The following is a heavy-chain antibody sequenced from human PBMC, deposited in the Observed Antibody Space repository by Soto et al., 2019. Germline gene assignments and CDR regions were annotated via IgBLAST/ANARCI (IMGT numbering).Heavy chain of an antibody. V-gene: IGHV1-69*13. CDR2: IIPIFGTA. D-gene: IGHD2-15*01. Sequence: GASVKVSCKASGGTFSSYAISWVRQAPGQGLEWMGGIIPIFGTANYAQKFQGRVTITADESTSTAYMELSSLRSEDTAVYYCARVPEVVAANYYGMDVWGQGTTVTVSS. CDR1: GGTFSSYA. CDR3: ARVPEVVAANYYGMDV. J-gene: IGHJ6*02.